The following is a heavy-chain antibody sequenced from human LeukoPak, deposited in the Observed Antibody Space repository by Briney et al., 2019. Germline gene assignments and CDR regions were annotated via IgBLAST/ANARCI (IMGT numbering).Heavy chain of an antibody. V-gene: IGHV3-48*03. CDR3: ARGGLVIIDY. J-gene: IGHJ4*02. D-gene: IGHD3/OR15-3a*01. CDR2: ISSSGSTI. Sequence: GGSLRLSCAASGFTFSSYEMNWVRQAPGKGLEWVSYISSSGSTIYYADSVKGRFTISRDNAKNSLYLQMSSLRAEDTAVYYCARGGLVIIDYWGQGTLVTVSS. CDR1: GFTFSSYE.